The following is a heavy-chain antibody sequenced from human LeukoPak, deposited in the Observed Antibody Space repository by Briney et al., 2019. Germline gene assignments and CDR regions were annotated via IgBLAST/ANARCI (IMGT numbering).Heavy chain of an antibody. J-gene: IGHJ4*02. V-gene: IGHV4-39*01. CDR2: IYYSGST. CDR1: GGSISSSSYY. CDR3: ARFRGQYFDWSTFDY. Sequence: PSETLSLTCTVSGGSISSSSYYWGWIRQPPGKGLEWIGSIYYSGSTYYNPSLKSRVTISVDTSKNQFSLKLSSVIAADTAVYYCARFRGQYFDWSTFDYWGQGTLVTVSS. D-gene: IGHD3-9*01.